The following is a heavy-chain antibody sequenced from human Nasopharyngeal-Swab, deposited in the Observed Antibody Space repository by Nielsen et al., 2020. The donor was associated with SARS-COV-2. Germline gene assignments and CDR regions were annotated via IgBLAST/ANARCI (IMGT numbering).Heavy chain of an antibody. D-gene: IGHD3-10*01. CDR2: IYYSGST. V-gene: IGHV4-59*08. CDR3: AATVTMVRGSMNYYFYGMDV. J-gene: IGHJ6*02. CDR1: GGSISSYY. Sequence: SETLSLTCTVSGGSISSYYWSWIRQPPGKGLEWIGYIYYSGSTNYNPSLKSRVTISVDTSKNQFSLKLSSVTAADTAMYYCAATVTMVRGSMNYYFYGMDVWGQGTTVTVSS.